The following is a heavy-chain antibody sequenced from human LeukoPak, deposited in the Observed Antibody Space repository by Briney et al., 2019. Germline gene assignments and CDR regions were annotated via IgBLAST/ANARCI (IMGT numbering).Heavy chain of an antibody. CDR3: AKDLWDYGSGSYYIPFDY. D-gene: IGHD3-10*01. CDR2: ISGSGGST. V-gene: IGHV3-23*01. Sequence: GGSLRLSCAASGFTFSSYAMSWVRQAPGEGLEWVSAISGSGGSTYYADSVKGRFTISRDNSKNTLYLQMNSLRAEDTAVYYCAKDLWDYGSGSYYIPFDYWGQGTLVTVSS. J-gene: IGHJ4*02. CDR1: GFTFSSYA.